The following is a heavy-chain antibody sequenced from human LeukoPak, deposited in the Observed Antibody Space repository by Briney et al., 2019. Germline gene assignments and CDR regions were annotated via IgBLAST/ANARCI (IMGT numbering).Heavy chain of an antibody. CDR2: IYPGDSDT. D-gene: IGHD3-22*01. V-gene: IGHV5-51*01. Sequence: GESLKISCKGSGYSFTIYWIGWVRQMPGKGLEWIGIIYPGDSDTRYSPSFQGQVTISADKSISTAYLQWSSLKASDTAMYYCARQADSSGYDFDYWGQGIMVTVSS. CDR1: GYSFTIYW. CDR3: ARQADSSGYDFDY. J-gene: IGHJ4*02.